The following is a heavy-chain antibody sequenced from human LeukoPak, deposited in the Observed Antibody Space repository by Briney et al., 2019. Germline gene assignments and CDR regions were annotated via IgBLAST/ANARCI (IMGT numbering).Heavy chain of an antibody. CDR2: VSSSGGRT. Sequence: PGGSLRLSCAASGFTFSRNGMSWVRQTPGKGLEWVSAVSSSGGRTFYAASVKGRFTISRDNSKDTLYLQMNSLRAEDTAVYYCAKETVDMAARAFDYWGQGTLVTVSS. V-gene: IGHV3-23*01. J-gene: IGHJ4*02. D-gene: IGHD5-24*01. CDR3: AKETVDMAARAFDY. CDR1: GFTFSRNG.